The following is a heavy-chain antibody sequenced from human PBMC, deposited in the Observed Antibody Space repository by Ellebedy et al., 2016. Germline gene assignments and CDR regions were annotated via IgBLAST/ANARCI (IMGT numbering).Heavy chain of an antibody. V-gene: IGHV3-21*01. D-gene: IGHD2-8*01. Sequence: GGSLRLSCEASGFTFTTYAMHWVRQGPGKGLEWVSFISGAHNYTYYADSLKGRFTVSRDNAKNSVYLQLNSLRAEDSGIYYCARDTNGWSRDYWGQGTLVTVSS. CDR2: ISGAHNYT. CDR1: GFTFTTYA. CDR3: ARDTNGWSRDY. J-gene: IGHJ4*02.